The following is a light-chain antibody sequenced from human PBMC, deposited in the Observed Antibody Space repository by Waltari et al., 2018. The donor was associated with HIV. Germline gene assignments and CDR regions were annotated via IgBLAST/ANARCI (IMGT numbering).Light chain of an antibody. V-gene: IGKV3-15*01. J-gene: IGKJ2*01. Sequence: EIVMTQSPATLSVSPGERVTLSCRASQTIISNLAWYQQKPGQAPRLLIYGASARAAGVPARFTGSGSGTEFTLAISSLQSEDFAVYYCQQYNYWPPYTFGQGTKLEIK. CDR2: GAS. CDR1: QTIISN. CDR3: QQYNYWPPYT.